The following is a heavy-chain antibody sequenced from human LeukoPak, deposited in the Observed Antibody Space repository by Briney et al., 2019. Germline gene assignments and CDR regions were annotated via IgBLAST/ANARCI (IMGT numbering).Heavy chain of an antibody. CDR3: AREREITMMGKDY. V-gene: IGHV4-39*07. J-gene: IGHJ4*02. Sequence: SETLSLTCTVSGGSISSSSYYWGWIRPPPGKGLEWIGSIYYSGSTYYNPSLKSRVTISVDTSKNQFSLKLSSVTAADTAVYYCAREREITMMGKDYWGQGTLVTVSS. D-gene: IGHD3-22*01. CDR1: GGSISSSSYY. CDR2: IYYSGST.